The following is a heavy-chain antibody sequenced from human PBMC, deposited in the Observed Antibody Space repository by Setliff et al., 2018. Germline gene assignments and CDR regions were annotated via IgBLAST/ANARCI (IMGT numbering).Heavy chain of an antibody. CDR1: GFTFSNCW. Sequence: PGGSLRLSCAASGFTFSNCWVSWVRQAPGKGLEWLASINPHASEKYYVDSVKGRFTISRDNAKNSLSLQMNSLRAEDTAVYYCFGAGTCSYWGQGTLVTVSS. J-gene: IGHJ4*02. D-gene: IGHD3-10*01. CDR2: INPHASEK. CDR3: FGAGTCSY. V-gene: IGHV3-7*01.